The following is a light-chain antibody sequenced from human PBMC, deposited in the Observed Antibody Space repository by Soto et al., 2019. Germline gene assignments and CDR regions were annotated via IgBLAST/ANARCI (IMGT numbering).Light chain of an antibody. CDR2: VAS. CDR3: QQSDSTPYT. V-gene: IGKV1-39*01. CDR1: QSIRNY. J-gene: IGKJ2*01. Sequence: DIQMTQSPSSLSASVGDSVTITCRASQSIRNYVNWYQQKPGKAPKFLIYVASTLQSGVPSRFSGSGAGTDFTLTSSSLQPEDLATYYCQQSDSTPYTFGPGTKLEIK.